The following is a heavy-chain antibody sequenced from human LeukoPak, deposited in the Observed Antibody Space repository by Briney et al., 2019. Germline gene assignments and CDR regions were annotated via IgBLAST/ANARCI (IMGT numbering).Heavy chain of an antibody. V-gene: IGHV1-69*04. CDR2: IIPILGIA. CDR3: ARSRTVTTAMDY. CDR1: GGTFSSYA. D-gene: IGHD4-11*01. J-gene: IGHJ4*02. Sequence: ASVKVSCKASGGTFSSYAISWVRQAPGQGLEWMGRIIPILGIANYARKFQGRVTITADKSTSTAYMELSSLRSEDTAVYYCARSRTVTTAMDYWGQGTLVTVSS.